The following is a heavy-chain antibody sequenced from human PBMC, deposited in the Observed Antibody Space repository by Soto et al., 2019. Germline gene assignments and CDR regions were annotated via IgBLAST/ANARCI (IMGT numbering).Heavy chain of an antibody. Sequence: EVQLVESGGGLVQPGGSLRLSCVASGFTFSGYWMHWVRQAPGKGLVWVSRIDGDGSRTNYADSVKGRFTISRDNAKNTLYLQMNSLRAEDTAVYYCARELASYNHYWGQGTLVTVSS. J-gene: IGHJ4*02. CDR2: IDGDGSRT. CDR1: GFTFSGYW. D-gene: IGHD1-1*01. CDR3: ARELASYNHY. V-gene: IGHV3-74*01.